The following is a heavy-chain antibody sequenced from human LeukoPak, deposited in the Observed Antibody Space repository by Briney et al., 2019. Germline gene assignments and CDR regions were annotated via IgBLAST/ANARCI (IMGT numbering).Heavy chain of an antibody. Sequence: GASVKVSCKASGYTFTSYDINWVRQATGQGLEWMGWMSPNSGDTGYAQKFQGRVTMTRNTSISTAYLGLSSLRSEDTAMYYCARDPPVYCSSTSCFRGTTYYYGMDVWGQGTTVTVSS. D-gene: IGHD2-2*01. V-gene: IGHV1-8*01. CDR3: ARDPPVYCSSTSCFRGTTYYYGMDV. J-gene: IGHJ6*02. CDR2: MSPNSGDT. CDR1: GYTFTSYD.